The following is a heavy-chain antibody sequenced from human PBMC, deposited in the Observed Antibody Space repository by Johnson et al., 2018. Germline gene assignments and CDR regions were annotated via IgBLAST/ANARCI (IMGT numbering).Heavy chain of an antibody. J-gene: IGHJ4*02. D-gene: IGHD2-21*02. CDR3: VRDVGPYCGVDCPPNAY. CDR1: GLPFSSYS. CDR2: ISGSGSVI. Sequence: EVQLVESGGGWVQPGGSLRLSCVASGLPFSSYSMNCVRQAPGEGLEWLAYISGSGSVIYYAESVKGRFTITIDNARNSLYLQMNSLRAGDTAVYYWVRDVGPYCGVDCPPNAYWGQGTLVTVSS. V-gene: IGHV3-48*04.